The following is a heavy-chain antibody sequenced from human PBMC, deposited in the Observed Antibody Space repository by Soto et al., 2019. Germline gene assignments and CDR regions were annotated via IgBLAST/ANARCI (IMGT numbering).Heavy chain of an antibody. D-gene: IGHD6-13*01. Sequence: PSETVCQTGTVSDSAISGGGYYWSWIRQHPGKGLDWIGYIYYSGSTNYNPSLKSRVTISVDTSKNQFSLKLSSVTAADTAVYYCARVAWQQLLPTYYYYYYMDVWGKGTTVTVSS. J-gene: IGHJ6*03. CDR1: DSAISGGGYY. CDR3: ARVAWQQLLPTYYYYYYMDV. CDR2: IYYSGST. V-gene: IGHV4-61*08.